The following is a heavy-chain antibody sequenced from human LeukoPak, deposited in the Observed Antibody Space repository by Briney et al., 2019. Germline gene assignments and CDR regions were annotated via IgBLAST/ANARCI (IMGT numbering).Heavy chain of an antibody. CDR2: IYYSGTT. D-gene: IGHD2-2*01. J-gene: IGHJ4*02. V-gene: IGHV4-59*08. CDR1: GGSISSYY. Sequence: SETLSLTCTVFGGSISSYYWSWIRQPPGKGLEWIGYIYYSGTTNYNPSLKSRVTISVDTSKNQFSLKLSSVTAADTAVYYCARGHIVVVPAASYDILTGAGYFDYWGQGTLVTVSS. CDR3: ARGHIVVVPAASYDILTGAGYFDY.